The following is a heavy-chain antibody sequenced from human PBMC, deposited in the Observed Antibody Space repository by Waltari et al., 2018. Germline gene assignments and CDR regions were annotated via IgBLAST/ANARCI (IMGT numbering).Heavy chain of an antibody. J-gene: IGHJ3*02. CDR3: ARDLLLWFRELPAWAFDI. V-gene: IGHV3-48*01. Sequence: EVQLVESGGGLVQPGGSLRLSCAASGFTFSSYSMNWVRQAPGKGLAWVSYISSSSSTIYYADSVKGRFTISRDNAKNSLYLQMNSLRAEDTAVYYCARDLLLWFRELPAWAFDIWGQGTMVTVSS. CDR2: ISSSSSTI. CDR1: GFTFSSYS. D-gene: IGHD3-10*01.